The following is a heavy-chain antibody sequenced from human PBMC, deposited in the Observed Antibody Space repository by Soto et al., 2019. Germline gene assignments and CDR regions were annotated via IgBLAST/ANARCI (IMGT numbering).Heavy chain of an antibody. CDR3: ARLISSGYWPVDN. Sequence: SVKVSCKTSGDTFSRSTISWVRQAPGQGLEWMGRIIPILGIANYAQKFQGRVTITSGKATSTAYMELSSLRSEDTVVYYCARLISSGYWPVDNWGQGTLVTLSS. V-gene: IGHV1-69*02. D-gene: IGHD3-22*01. J-gene: IGHJ4*02. CDR2: IIPILGIA. CDR1: GDTFSRST.